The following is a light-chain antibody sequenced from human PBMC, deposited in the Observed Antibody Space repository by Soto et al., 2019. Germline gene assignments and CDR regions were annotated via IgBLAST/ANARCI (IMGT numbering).Light chain of an antibody. CDR3: QQSNSTPYT. CDR2: AAS. CDR1: QSFSSY. Sequence: DIQMTQSPSSLSASVGDRVTITCRASQSFSSYLNWYQQKPGKAPKVLIYAASSLQSGVPSRFSGSGSGTDFTLTISSLQPEDFATYYCQQSNSTPYTFGQGTKLEIK. J-gene: IGKJ2*01. V-gene: IGKV1-39*01.